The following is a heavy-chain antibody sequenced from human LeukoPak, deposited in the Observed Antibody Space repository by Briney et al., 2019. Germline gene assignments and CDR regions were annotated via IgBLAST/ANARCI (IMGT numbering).Heavy chain of an antibody. V-gene: IGHV3-21*01. D-gene: IGHD3-9*01. CDR1: GFTFSNSA. CDR3: ARDPLRYLRVGHYDY. CDR2: IDSHI. Sequence: TGGSLRLSCAASGFTFSNSAMNWVRQVPGKGLEWVLSIDSHIYYAASVRGRFTISRDNARNSVYLQMNSLRVEDTAVYYCARDPLRYLRVGHYDYWGQGTLVAVSS. J-gene: IGHJ4*02.